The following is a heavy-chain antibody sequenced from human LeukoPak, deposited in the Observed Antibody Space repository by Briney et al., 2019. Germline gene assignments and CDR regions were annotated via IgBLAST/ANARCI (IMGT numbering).Heavy chain of an antibody. J-gene: IGHJ4*02. V-gene: IGHV3-33*01. D-gene: IGHD4-17*01. CDR1: GFTFSTYG. CDR2: IWYDGSNK. Sequence: PGGSLRLSCAASGFTFSTYGMHWVRQAPGKGLEWVAVIWYDGSNKYYADSVKGRFTISRDNSKNTVSLQMNSLRAEDTAVYYCASWATVTTNDYWGQGTLVTVSS. CDR3: ASWATVTTNDY.